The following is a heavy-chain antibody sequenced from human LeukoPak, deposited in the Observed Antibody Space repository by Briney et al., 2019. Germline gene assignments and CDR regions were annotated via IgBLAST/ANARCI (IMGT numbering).Heavy chain of an antibody. Sequence: GGSLRLSCAASGFTFSSYWMSWVRQAPGKGLEWVANINEDGSEKYYVDSVKGRFTISRDNAKNSLYLQMNSLRAEDTAVYYCARVGEMAGFDYWGQGTLGTVSS. J-gene: IGHJ4*02. CDR2: INEDGSEK. CDR1: GFTFSSYW. V-gene: IGHV3-7*05. CDR3: ARVGEMAGFDY. D-gene: IGHD5-24*01.